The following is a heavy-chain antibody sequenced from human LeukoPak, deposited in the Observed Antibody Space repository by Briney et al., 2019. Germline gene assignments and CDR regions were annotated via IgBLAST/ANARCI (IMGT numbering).Heavy chain of an antibody. D-gene: IGHD6-13*01. CDR1: GFTFSSYA. CDR3: AKGPTAAADTRYYYYYMDV. CDR2: ISGSGGST. Sequence: AGGSLRLSCAASGFTFSSYAMSWVRRAPGKGLEWVSAISGSGGSTYYADSVKGRFTISRDNPKNTLYLQMNSLRAEDTAVYYCAKGPTAAADTRYYYYYMDVWGKGTTVTVSS. J-gene: IGHJ6*03. V-gene: IGHV3-23*01.